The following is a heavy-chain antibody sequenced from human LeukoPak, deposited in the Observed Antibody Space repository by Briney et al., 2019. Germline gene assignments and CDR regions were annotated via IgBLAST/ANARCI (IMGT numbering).Heavy chain of an antibody. V-gene: IGHV3-23*01. CDR1: GFAFRTYA. CDR2: ISGRGDST. J-gene: IGHJ4*02. Sequence: PGGSLRLSCAASGFAFRTYAMTWVRQAPARGLEWVAAISGRGDSTYYADSAEGRFTISRDNPKNTLYLQMNSLRAEDTAVYYCAKDQIGWAPGYSSGPLDYWGQGTLVTVSS. D-gene: IGHD6-19*01. CDR3: AKDQIGWAPGYSSGPLDY.